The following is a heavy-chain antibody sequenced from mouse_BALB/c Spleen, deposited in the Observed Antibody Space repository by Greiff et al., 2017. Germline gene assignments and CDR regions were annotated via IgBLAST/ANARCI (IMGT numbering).Heavy chain of an antibody. V-gene: IGHV1-14*01. CDR1: GYTFTSYV. Sequence: EVQLQESGPELVKPGASVKMSCKASGYTFTSYVMHWVKQKPGQGLEWIGYINPYNDGTKYNEKFKGKATLTSDKSSSTAYMELSSLTSEDSAVYYCARESLYYYGSRYWYFDVWGAGTTVTVSS. J-gene: IGHJ1*01. CDR3: ARESLYYYGSRYWYFDV. D-gene: IGHD1-1*01. CDR2: INPYNDGT.